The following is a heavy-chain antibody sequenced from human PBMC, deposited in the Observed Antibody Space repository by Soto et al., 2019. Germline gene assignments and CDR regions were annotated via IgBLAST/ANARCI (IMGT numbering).Heavy chain of an antibody. D-gene: IGHD5-18*01. Sequence: SPTLSLTCAISGDSVSSNSAAWNWIRQSPSRGLEWLGRTYYRSKWYNDYAVSVKSRITINPDTSKNQFSLQLNSVTPEDTAVYYCAREKLGPDTAMVYDAFDIWGQGTMVTVSS. CDR2: TYYRSKWYN. J-gene: IGHJ3*02. CDR3: AREKLGPDTAMVYDAFDI. V-gene: IGHV6-1*01. CDR1: GDSVSSNSAA.